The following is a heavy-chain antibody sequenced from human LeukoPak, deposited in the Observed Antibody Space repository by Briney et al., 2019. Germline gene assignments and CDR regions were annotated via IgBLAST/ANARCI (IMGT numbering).Heavy chain of an antibody. CDR1: GGSISNYY. J-gene: IGHJ6*03. D-gene: IGHD6-19*01. CDR2: IYYSGST. CDR3: AREISSGWYEGYYYYYMDV. V-gene: IGHV4-59*01. Sequence: NPSETLSLTCTVSGGSISNYYWSWIRQPPGKGLEWIGYIYYSGSTNYNPSLKSRVTISVDTSKNQFSLGLSSVTAADTAVYYCAREISSGWYEGYYYYYMDVWGKGTTVTVSS.